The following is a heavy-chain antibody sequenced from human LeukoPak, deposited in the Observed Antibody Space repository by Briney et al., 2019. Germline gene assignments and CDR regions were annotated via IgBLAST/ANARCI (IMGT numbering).Heavy chain of an antibody. CDR1: GFTFYDYA. J-gene: IGHJ6*02. V-gene: IGHV3-9*01. Sequence: QTGGSLRLSCAASGFTFYDYAMHWVRHAPGKGLEWVSGISWNSGSIGYADSVKGRFTISRDNAKNSLYLQMNSLRAEDTALYYCAKDGEGVTMVRGVISYYGMDVWGQGTTVTVSS. D-gene: IGHD3-10*01. CDR3: AKDGEGVTMVRGVISYYGMDV. CDR2: ISWNSGSI.